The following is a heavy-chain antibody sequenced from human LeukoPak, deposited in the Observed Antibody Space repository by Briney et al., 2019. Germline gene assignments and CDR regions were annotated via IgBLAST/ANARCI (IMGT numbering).Heavy chain of an antibody. CDR1: GGSISGGGFY. CDR2: IYYSGST. J-gene: IGHJ6*03. CDR3: ARRRTATESTPYYFYYMDV. Sequence: SETLSLTCTVSGGSISGGGFYWSWIRQHPGKGLEWIGYIYYSGSTFYNPSLKSRVTISIDTSKNHFSLKLSSVTAADTAVYYCARRRTATESTPYYFYYMDVWGKRTTVTVSS. D-gene: IGHD2/OR15-2a*01. V-gene: IGHV4-31*03.